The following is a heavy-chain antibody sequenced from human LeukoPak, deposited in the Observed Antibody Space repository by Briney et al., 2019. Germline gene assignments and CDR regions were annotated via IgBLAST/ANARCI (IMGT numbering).Heavy chain of an antibody. D-gene: IGHD3-22*01. CDR1: GFTFSSYW. CDR2: IKQDGSEK. V-gene: IGHV3-7*01. Sequence: GGSLRLSCAASGFTFSSYWMSWVRQAPGKGLEWVANIKQDGSEKYYVDSVKGRFTISRDNAKNSLYLQMNSLRAEDTAVYYCARVASSGYYYFDYWGQRTRVTVTS. CDR3: ARVASSGYYYFDY. J-gene: IGHJ4*02.